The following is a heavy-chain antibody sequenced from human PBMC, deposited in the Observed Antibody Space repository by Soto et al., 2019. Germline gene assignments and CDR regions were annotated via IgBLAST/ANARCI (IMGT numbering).Heavy chain of an antibody. CDR2: IIPILGIA. CDR3: ARGGVAGFDY. D-gene: IGHD6-19*01. CDR1: GGTFSSYT. J-gene: IGHJ4*02. Sequence: QVQLVQSGAEVKKPGSSVKVSCKASGGTFSSYTVSWVRQVPGQGLEWMGRIIPILGIANYAQKFQGGVTITADKSTSTAYMELNSLRSEDTAVEYCARGGVAGFDYWGQGTLVTVSS. V-gene: IGHV1-69*02.